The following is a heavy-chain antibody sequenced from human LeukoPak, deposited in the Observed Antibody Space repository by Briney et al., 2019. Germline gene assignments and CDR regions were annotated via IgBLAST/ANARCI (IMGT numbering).Heavy chain of an antibody. CDR3: ARDPYSGAYYEGYYYYYMDV. Sequence: GGSLRLSCAASGFTFSTYNMNWVRQAPGKGLEWVSSITSSSTNIYYADSVKGRFTISRDNAKNSLYLQMNSLRAEDTAVYYCARDPYSGAYYEGYYYYYMDVWGKGTTVTVSS. D-gene: IGHD1-26*01. CDR1: GFTFSTYN. J-gene: IGHJ6*03. CDR2: ITSSSTNI. V-gene: IGHV3-21*01.